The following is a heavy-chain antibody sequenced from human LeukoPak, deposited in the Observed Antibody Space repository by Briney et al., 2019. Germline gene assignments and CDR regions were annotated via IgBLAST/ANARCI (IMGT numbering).Heavy chain of an antibody. J-gene: IGHJ4*02. CDR2: IYTSGST. D-gene: IGHD5-12*01. Sequence: SQTLSLTCSVSGDSIRSGTYYWSWIRQPAGKSLEWIGRIYTSGSTSYNPSLKSRVTISVDTSKNQFSLKLTSVTAADTAVYYCARGGGATRIDYWGQGTLVTVSS. CDR1: GDSIRSGTYY. CDR3: ARGGGATRIDY. V-gene: IGHV4-61*02.